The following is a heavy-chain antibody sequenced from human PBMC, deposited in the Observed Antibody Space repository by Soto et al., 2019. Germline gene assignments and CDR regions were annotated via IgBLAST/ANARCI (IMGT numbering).Heavy chain of an antibody. J-gene: IGHJ4*02. CDR1: GFTFDDYA. Sequence: GVSLRLSCAASGFTFDDYAMHWVRQAPGKGLEWVSGISWNSGSIGYADSVKGRFTISRDNAKNSLYLQMNSLRAEDTALYYCAKAGFWSGYYSLVDHSGQGTLVTVSS. V-gene: IGHV3-9*01. CDR3: AKAGFWSGYYSLVDH. D-gene: IGHD3-3*01. CDR2: ISWNSGSI.